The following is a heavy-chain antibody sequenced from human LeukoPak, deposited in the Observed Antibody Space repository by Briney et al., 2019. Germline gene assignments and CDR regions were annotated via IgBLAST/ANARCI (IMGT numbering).Heavy chain of an antibody. V-gene: IGHV3-33*02. CDR3: ARETLRRFYYYGLDV. J-gene: IGHJ6*04. D-gene: IGHD4-17*01. CDR1: GFTFSSYG. CDR2: IWHDGSKK. Sequence: GRSLRLSCAASGFTFSSYGMHWVRQAPGKGLEWAAVIWHDGSKKFYADSVRGRITISRDDSTSTLFLQVNSLRAEDTAVYYCARETLRRFYYYGLDVWGRGTTVTVSS.